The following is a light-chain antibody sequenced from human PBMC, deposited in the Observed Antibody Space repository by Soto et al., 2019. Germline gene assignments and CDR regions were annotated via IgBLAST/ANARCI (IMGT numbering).Light chain of an antibody. Sequence: EIVMTQSPATLSVSPGERATLSCRASQSVSSNLVWYQQKPGQAPRLLIYGASTRATGIPARFSGSGSGTEFTLTIRSLQSEDFAVYYCQQYNNWPLALTFGGGTRLEIK. CDR2: GAS. CDR1: QSVSSN. V-gene: IGKV3-15*01. J-gene: IGKJ4*01. CDR3: QQYNNWPLALT.